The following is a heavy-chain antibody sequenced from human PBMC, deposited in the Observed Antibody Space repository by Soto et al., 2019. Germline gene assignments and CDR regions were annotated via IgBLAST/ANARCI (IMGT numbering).Heavy chain of an antibody. D-gene: IGHD4-17*01. CDR3: ARDANYGDYEGDY. J-gene: IGHJ4*02. CDR1: GFTFSSYA. V-gene: IGHV3-30-3*01. CDR2: ISYDGSNK. Sequence: QVQLVESGGGVVQPGRSLRLSCAASGFTFSSYAMHWVRHAPGKGLEWVAVISYDGSNKSYAASVRGRFTISRENSKTTRYLPMTSLRAEDTAVYYGARDANYGDYEGDYWGQGTLVTVSS.